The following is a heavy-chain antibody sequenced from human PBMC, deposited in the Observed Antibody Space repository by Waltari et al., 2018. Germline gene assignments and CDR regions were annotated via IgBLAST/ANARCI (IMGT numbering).Heavy chain of an antibody. J-gene: IGHJ4*02. CDR2: ISYDGSNK. CDR1: GFTFSSYG. V-gene: IGHV3-30*18. D-gene: IGHD6-13*01. CDR3: AKETAAGPTHDY. Sequence: QVQLVESGGGVVQPGRSLRLSCAASGFTFSSYGMHWVRQAPGKGLEWVAVISYDGSNKYDADSVKGRFTISRDNSKNTLYLQMNSLRAEDTAVYYCAKETAAGPTHDYWGQGTLVTVSS.